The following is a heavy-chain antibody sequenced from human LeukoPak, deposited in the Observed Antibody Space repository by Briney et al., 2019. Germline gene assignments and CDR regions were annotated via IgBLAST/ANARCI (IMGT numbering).Heavy chain of an antibody. CDR3: ARDGEGEEYYDYVWGSYRSTSFDY. J-gene: IGHJ4*02. D-gene: IGHD3-16*02. Sequence: PGGSLRLSCAASGFTSSSYIMNWVRQAPGKGLEWVSYISSSSSTIYYADSVKGRFTISRDNAKNSLYLQMNSLRAEDTAVYYCARDGEGEEYYDYVWGSYRSTSFDYWGQGTLVTVSS. CDR1: GFTSSSYI. CDR2: ISSSSSTI. V-gene: IGHV3-48*01.